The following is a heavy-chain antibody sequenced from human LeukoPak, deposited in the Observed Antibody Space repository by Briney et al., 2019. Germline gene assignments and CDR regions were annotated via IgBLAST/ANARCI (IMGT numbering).Heavy chain of an antibody. Sequence: SETLSLTCTVSGGSFSSGDYSWNWIRQPAGQGLEWIGRLFSSGTTNYNPSLKSRVTISVDTSKNQFSLKLSSVTAADTAVYYCARLGPIQLWGYYFDYWGQGTLVTVSS. J-gene: IGHJ4*02. D-gene: IGHD5-18*01. CDR3: ARLGPIQLWGYYFDY. CDR2: LFSSGTT. CDR1: GGSFSSGDYS. V-gene: IGHV4-61*10.